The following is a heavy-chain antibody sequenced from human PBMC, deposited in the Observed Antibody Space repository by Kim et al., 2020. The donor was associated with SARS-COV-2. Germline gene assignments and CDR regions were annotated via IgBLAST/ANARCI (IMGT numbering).Heavy chain of an antibody. D-gene: IGHD3-10*01. Sequence: SETLSLTCTVSGGSISSFYWSWIRQPPGKGLEWIGYIYYSGSTNYNPSLKSRVTISVDTSKNQFSLKLSSVTAADTAVYYCARLALYYYGSGTYYTVSAGGRRAMDVLGQGTTVTVSS. CDR2: IYYSGST. CDR1: GGSISSFY. J-gene: IGHJ6*02. V-gene: IGHV4-59*08. CDR3: ARLALYYYGSGTYYTVSAGGRRAMDV.